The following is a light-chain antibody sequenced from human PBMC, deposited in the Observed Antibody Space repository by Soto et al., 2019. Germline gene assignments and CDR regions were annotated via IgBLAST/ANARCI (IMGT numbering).Light chain of an antibody. Sequence: QSALTQPASVSGSPGQSITISCTGTSSDVGGYNHVSWYQQYPGKAPKLMIYEVTNRPSGVSNRFSGSKSGNTASLTISGLQAEDEADYYCSSYTRSSTWVFGGGTKLTVL. CDR2: EVT. V-gene: IGLV2-14*01. J-gene: IGLJ3*02. CDR3: SSYTRSSTWV. CDR1: SSDVGGYNH.